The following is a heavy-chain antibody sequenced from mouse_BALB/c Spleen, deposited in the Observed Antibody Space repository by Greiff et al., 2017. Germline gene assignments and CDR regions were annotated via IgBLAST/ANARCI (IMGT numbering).Heavy chain of an antibody. V-gene: IGHV5-17*02. Sequence: DVKLVESGGGLVQPGGSRKLSCAASGFTFSSFGMHWVRQAPEKGLEWVAYISSGSSTIYYADTVKGRFTISRDNPKNTLFLQMTSLRSEDTAMYYCARSEDYDGVYYFDYWGQGTTLTVSS. CDR1: GFTFSSFG. CDR2: ISSGSSTI. J-gene: IGHJ2*01. CDR3: ARSEDYDGVYYFDY. D-gene: IGHD2-4*01.